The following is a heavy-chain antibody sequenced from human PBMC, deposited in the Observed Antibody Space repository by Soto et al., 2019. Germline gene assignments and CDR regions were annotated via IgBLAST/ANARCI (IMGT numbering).Heavy chain of an antibody. D-gene: IGHD3-22*01. V-gene: IGHV4-59*08. CDR3: ARLGGYYQALDS. Sequence: QVQLQESGPGLVKPSETLSLTCTVPSGSINNYYWSWIRQPPGKGLEFIGYIYYAGTTTYNPSLKSRVTISVDTSKNQFSLKLSSVTAADTAVYYCARLGGYYQALDSWGQGTLLTVSS. CDR2: IYYAGTT. CDR1: SGSINNYY. J-gene: IGHJ4*02.